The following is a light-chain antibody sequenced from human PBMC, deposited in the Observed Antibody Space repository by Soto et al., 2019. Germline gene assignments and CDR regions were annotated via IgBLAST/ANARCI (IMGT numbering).Light chain of an antibody. CDR3: GTWDESLGAGV. V-gene: IGLV1-51*01. CDR2: DDS. CDR1: GSNIGRNY. Sequence: QSVLTQPASLSAPPGEKVTISCSGRGSNIGRNYVSWYRQFPGTAHQLLIYDDSKRHSGVPDRLSGSRYGTSASLAIAGLQPGDEAVYYCGTWDESLGAGVFGGGTKLTVL. J-gene: IGLJ2*01.